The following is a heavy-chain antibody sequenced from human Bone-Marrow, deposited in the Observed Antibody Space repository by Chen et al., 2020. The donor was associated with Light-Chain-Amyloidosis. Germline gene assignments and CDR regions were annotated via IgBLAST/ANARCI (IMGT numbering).Heavy chain of an antibody. Sequence: EVQLEQSGTEVKEPRETMTISSKGSGYELTNNWIGWVRQMPGKGLEWMGVIYPDDADARYSPSFEGQFTISADKSITTAYLQWRSLKASDTSMYYCARRRDGYNFDYWGQGTLVTVSS. CDR2: IYPDDADA. D-gene: IGHD5-12*01. CDR1: GYELTNNW. V-gene: IGHV5-51*01. J-gene: IGHJ4*02. CDR3: ARRRDGYNFDY.